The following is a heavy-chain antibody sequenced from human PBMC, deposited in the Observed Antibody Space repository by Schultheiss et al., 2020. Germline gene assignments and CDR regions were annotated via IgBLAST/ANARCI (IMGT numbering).Heavy chain of an antibody. CDR1: GGSISSGGYY. CDR2: IYYSGST. J-gene: IGHJ6*02. CDR3: ARAWNYYGSGSWVYYYYGMDV. Sequence: SETLSLTCTVSGGSISSGGYYWSWIRQHPGKGLEWIGYIYYSGSTNYNPSLKSRVTISVDTSKNQFSLKLSSVTAADTAVYYCARAWNYYGSGSWVYYYYGMDVWGQGTTVNVSS. V-gene: IGHV4-61*08. D-gene: IGHD3-10*01.